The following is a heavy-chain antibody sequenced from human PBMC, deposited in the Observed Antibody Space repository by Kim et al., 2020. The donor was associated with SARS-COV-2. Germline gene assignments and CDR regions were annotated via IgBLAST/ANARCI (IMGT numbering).Heavy chain of an antibody. D-gene: IGHD3-22*01. J-gene: IGHJ4*02. CDR3: ARQSHYYDSSGYYYYFDY. CDR1: GYSFTSYW. CDR2: IYPGDCDT. V-gene: IGHV5-51*01. Sequence: GESLKISCKGSGYSFTSYWIGWVRQMPGKGLEWMGIIYPGDCDTRYSPSFQGQVTISADKSISTAYLQWSSLKASDTAMYYCARQSHYYDSSGYYYYFDYWGQGTLVTVSS.